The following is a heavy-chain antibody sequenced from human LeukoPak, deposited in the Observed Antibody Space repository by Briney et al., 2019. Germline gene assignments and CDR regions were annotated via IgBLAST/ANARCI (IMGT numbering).Heavy chain of an antibody. CDR3: AKDRGSAAGENLEN. J-gene: IGHJ4*02. Sequence: GGSLRLSCAASGFTFSSYGMHWVRQAPGKGLEWVAVISYDGSNKYYADSAKGRFTISRDNSKNTLYLQMNSLRAEDTAVYYCAKDRGSAAGENLENWGQGTLVTVSS. V-gene: IGHV3-30*18. D-gene: IGHD6-13*01. CDR1: GFTFSSYG. CDR2: ISYDGSNK.